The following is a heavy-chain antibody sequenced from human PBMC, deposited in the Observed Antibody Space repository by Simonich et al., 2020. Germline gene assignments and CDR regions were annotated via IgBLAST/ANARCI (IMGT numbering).Heavy chain of an antibody. D-gene: IGHD3-3*01. V-gene: IGHV1-2*02. J-gene: IGHJ6*03. CDR3: ARGGVQYYYYYMDV. CDR2: NNPNRGGT. CDR1: GYTFTGYY. Sequence: QVQLVQSGAEVKKPGASVKVSCKASGYTFTGYYMHWGRQAPGQGLEWMGWNNPNRGGTNYEKKFQGRVTMTRDTSISTAYMELSRLRSDDTAVYYCARGGVQYYYYYMDVWGKGTTVTVSS.